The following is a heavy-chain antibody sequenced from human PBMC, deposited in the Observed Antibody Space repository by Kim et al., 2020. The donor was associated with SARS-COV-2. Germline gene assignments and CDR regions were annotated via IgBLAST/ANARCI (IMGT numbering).Heavy chain of an antibody. Sequence: SLRLSCAVSGFTLGDHAMHWVRQAPGKGLEWVSGISWNSAIIGYADSVKGRFTISRDNAKNSLYLQMNSLRAEDTALYYCAKDQGYSSSWSTYFDNWGQGTLVTVSS. J-gene: IGHJ4*02. V-gene: IGHV3-9*01. D-gene: IGHD6-13*01. CDR2: ISWNSAII. CDR1: GFTLGDHA. CDR3: AKDQGYSSSWSTYFDN.